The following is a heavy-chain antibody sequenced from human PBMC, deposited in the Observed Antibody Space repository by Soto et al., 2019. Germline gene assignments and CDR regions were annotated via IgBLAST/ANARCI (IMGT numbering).Heavy chain of an antibody. CDR2: FNGDGNSA. J-gene: IGHJ3*01. CDR3: ARLLRGGALDT. Sequence: EVQLVESGGGLVQPGGSLRLSCAASGFTSSSYWIHWVRQAPGKGLVWVSRFNGDGNSASYADSVRGRFSFAEDKAKNTLYLQMNSLRVEDTAVYYCARLLRGGALDTWGQGTMVTVSS. D-gene: IGHD3-22*01. CDR1: GFTSSSYW. V-gene: IGHV3-74*01.